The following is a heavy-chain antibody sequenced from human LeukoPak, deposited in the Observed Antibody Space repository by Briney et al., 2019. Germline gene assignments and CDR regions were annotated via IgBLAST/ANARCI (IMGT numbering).Heavy chain of an antibody. V-gene: IGHV3-9*01. CDR1: GFTFDDYA. J-gene: IGHJ3*02. CDR2: ISWNSGSI. CDR3: ANYDYSNAFDI. Sequence: PGGSLRLSCAASGFTFDDYAMHWVRQAPGKGLEWVSGISWNSGSIGYADSVKGRFTISRDNAKNSLYLQMNSLRAEDTALYYCANYDYSNAFDIWGQGTMVTVSS. D-gene: IGHD4-11*01.